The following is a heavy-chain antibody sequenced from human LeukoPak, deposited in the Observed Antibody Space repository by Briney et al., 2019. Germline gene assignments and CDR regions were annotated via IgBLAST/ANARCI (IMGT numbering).Heavy chain of an antibody. D-gene: IGHD3-10*01. Sequence: ASVKVSCKASGYTFIDDYIYWVRQATGQGLEWMGWMNPNSGNTGYAQKFQGRVTITRNTSISTAYMELSSLRSEDTAVYYCARAPRITMVRGVIYWFDPWGQGTLVTVSS. V-gene: IGHV1-8*03. CDR3: ARAPRITMVRGVIYWFDP. J-gene: IGHJ5*02. CDR2: MNPNSGNT. CDR1: GYTFIDDY.